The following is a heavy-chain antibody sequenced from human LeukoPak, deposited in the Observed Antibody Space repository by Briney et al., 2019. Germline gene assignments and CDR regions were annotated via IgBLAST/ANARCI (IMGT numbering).Heavy chain of an antibody. CDR3: ARDLVSSPYYFDH. J-gene: IGHJ4*02. D-gene: IGHD2-21*01. CDR2: ISAYNGNT. Sequence: ASVKVSCKASGGTFSSYAISWVRQAPGQGLEWMGWISAYNGNTNYAQKLQGRVTMTTDTSTSTAYMELRSLRSDDTAVYYCARDLVSSPYYFDHWGQGTLVTVSS. CDR1: GGTFSSYA. V-gene: IGHV1-18*01.